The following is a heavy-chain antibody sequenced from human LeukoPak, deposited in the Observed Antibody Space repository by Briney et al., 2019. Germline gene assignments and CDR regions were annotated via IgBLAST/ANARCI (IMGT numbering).Heavy chain of an antibody. J-gene: IGHJ3*02. CDR2: ISSSGSTI. CDR1: GFTFSDYY. V-gene: IGHV3-11*04. Sequence: PGGSLRLSCAASGFTFSDYYMSWIRQPRGRGLEWASYISSSGSTIYYADSVKGRFTISRDNAKNSLYLQMNSLRAEDTAVYYCARGRITIFGVVIAYDAFDIWGQGTMVTVSS. CDR3: ARGRITIFGVVIAYDAFDI. D-gene: IGHD3-3*01.